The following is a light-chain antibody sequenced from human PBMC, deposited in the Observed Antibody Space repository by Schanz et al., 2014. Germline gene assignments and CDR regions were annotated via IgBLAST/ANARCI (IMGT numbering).Light chain of an antibody. CDR3: QQSYSTET. J-gene: IGKJ1*01. V-gene: IGKV1-5*03. Sequence: DVQLTPSPSTLSASVGARVTITCRASQTIVTWLAWYQQKPGKAPKLLISKASSLESGVPSRFSGSGSGTEFTLTISSLQPDDFATYYCQQSYSTETFGQGTKVEIK. CDR1: QTIVTW. CDR2: KAS.